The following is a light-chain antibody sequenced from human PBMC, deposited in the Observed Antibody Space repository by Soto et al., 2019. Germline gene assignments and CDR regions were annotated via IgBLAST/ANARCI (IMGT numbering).Light chain of an antibody. V-gene: IGLV2-14*01. J-gene: IGLJ1*01. Sequence: QSVLTQPASVSGSPGQSITISCTGTSSDVGDYNYVSWYQQHPGKAPKLMIFDVSNRPSGVSNRFSGPKSGNTASLTISGLQAEDEVDYYCSSYTSSSTRVFGTGTKLTVL. CDR1: SSDVGDYNY. CDR3: SSYTSSSTRV. CDR2: DVS.